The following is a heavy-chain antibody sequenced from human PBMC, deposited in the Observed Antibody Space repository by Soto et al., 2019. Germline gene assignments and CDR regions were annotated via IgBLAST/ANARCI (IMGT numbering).Heavy chain of an antibody. CDR1: GLSLTTSGVG. Sequence: QITLNESGPTQVKPRQTLTLTCTFSGLSLTTSGVGVGWIRQSPGKAPEWLALIYWDDDKLYSPSLKSRLTITQATSKKPLDLTTPDWDPADTTSYYCAHRVLRSIFASVTTTAVYFDFWGQGTPVAVSS. CDR3: AHRVLRSIFASVTTTAVYFDF. D-gene: IGHD3-3*01. V-gene: IGHV2-5*02. J-gene: IGHJ4*02. CDR2: IYWDDDK.